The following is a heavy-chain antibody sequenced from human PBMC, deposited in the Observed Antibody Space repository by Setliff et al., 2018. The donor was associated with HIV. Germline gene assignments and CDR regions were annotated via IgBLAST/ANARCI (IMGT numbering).Heavy chain of an antibody. D-gene: IGHD1-1*01. CDR2: IIPIFGTP. J-gene: IGHJ6*03. V-gene: IGHV1-69*05. Sequence: PVKVSCKASGGIFSRFAFSWVRQAPGQGLEWMGGIIPIFGTPNYAQKFQGRVTITTDESTNTVYMELYSLTSEDTAIYYCASSAGAVPTTAPYGDYYYYFYMDVWGKGTTVTVSS. CDR3: ASSAGAVPTTAPYGDYYYYFYMDV. CDR1: GGIFSRFA.